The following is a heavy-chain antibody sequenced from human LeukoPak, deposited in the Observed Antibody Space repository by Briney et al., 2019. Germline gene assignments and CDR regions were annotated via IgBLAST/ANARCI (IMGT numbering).Heavy chain of an antibody. Sequence: PSETLSLTCTVSGGSISSYYWSWIRQPPGKGLEWIGYIYTSGSTNYNPSLKSRVTISVDTSKNQFSLKLSSVTAADTAVYYCARRGYDHVWGSPNAGYFDYWGQGTLVTVSS. CDR1: GGSISSYY. CDR3: ARRGYDHVWGSPNAGYFDY. V-gene: IGHV4-4*09. J-gene: IGHJ4*02. CDR2: IYTSGST. D-gene: IGHD3-16*01.